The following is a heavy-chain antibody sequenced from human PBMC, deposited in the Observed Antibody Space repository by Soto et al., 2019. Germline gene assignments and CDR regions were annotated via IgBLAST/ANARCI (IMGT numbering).Heavy chain of an antibody. Sequence: QVQLQESGPGLVKPSQTLSLTCTVSGGSISSGGYYWSWIRQHPGKGLEWIGYIYYSGSTYYNPSLKSRVTISVDTSMNQFSLKLSSVTAADTAVYYCARDPKDYYYYGMDVWGQGTTVTVSS. CDR1: GGSISSGGYY. V-gene: IGHV4-31*03. J-gene: IGHJ6*02. CDR3: ARDPKDYYYYGMDV. CDR2: IYYSGST.